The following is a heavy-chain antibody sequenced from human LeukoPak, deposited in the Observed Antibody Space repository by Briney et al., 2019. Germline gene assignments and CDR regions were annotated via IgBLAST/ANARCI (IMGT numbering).Heavy chain of an antibody. Sequence: GGSLRLSCAASGFSFSNYWMHWVRQAPGKGLEWVSSISSSSSYIYYADSVKGRFTISRDNAKNSLYLQMNSLRAEDTAVYYCARAYSSGWSNWFDPWGQGTLVTVSS. J-gene: IGHJ5*02. CDR2: ISSSSSYI. CDR3: ARAYSSGWSNWFDP. CDR1: GFSFSNYW. D-gene: IGHD6-19*01. V-gene: IGHV3-21*01.